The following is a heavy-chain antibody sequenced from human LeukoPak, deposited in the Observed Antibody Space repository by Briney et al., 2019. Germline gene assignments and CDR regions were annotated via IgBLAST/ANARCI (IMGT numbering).Heavy chain of an antibody. CDR1: GYTFTLYY. CDR3: ARDRGAVAGIRSYYYYMDV. CDR2: INPNSGGT. J-gene: IGHJ6*03. Sequence: ASVKVSCKASGYTFTLYYMHWVRQAPGQGLEWMGWINPNSGGTNYAQKFQGRVTMTRDTSISTAYMELSRLRSDDTAVSHCARDRGAVAGIRSYYYYMDVWGKGTTVTVSS. D-gene: IGHD6-19*01. V-gene: IGHV1-2*02.